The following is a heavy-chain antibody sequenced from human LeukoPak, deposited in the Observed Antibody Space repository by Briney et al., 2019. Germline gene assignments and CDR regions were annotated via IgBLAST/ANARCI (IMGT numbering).Heavy chain of an antibody. Sequence: SETLSLTCTVSGGSISSGGYYWSWIRQHPGKGLEWIGYIHHSGSTYYNPSLKSRLIISLDTSKNQFSLKLNSVTAADTAVYYCARKEYGDYRRFDPWGQGTLVTVSS. CDR3: ARKEYGDYRRFDP. CDR1: GGSISSGGYY. J-gene: IGHJ5*02. D-gene: IGHD4-11*01. CDR2: IHHSGST. V-gene: IGHV4-31*03.